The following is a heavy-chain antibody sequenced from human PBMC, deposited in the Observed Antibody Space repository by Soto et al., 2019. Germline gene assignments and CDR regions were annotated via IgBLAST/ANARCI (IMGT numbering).Heavy chain of an antibody. CDR1: GGSISSGGYY. Sequence: PSETLSLTCTVSGGSISSGGYYWSWIRQHPGKGLERIGYIYYSGSTYYNPSLKSRVTISVDTSKNQFSLKLSSVTAADTAVYYCARLERGSSSAADAFDIWGQGTMVTVSS. CDR2: IYYSGST. D-gene: IGHD6-6*01. CDR3: ARLERGSSSAADAFDI. V-gene: IGHV4-31*03. J-gene: IGHJ3*02.